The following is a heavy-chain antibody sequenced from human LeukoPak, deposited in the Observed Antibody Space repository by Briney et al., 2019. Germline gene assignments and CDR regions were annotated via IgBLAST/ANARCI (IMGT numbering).Heavy chain of an antibody. CDR3: ARAEGFGELFTYYFDY. CDR2: ISAYNGNT. Sequence: ASVKVSCKASGYTFTSYGISWVRQAPGQGLEWMGWISAYNGNTNYAQKLQGRVTMTTDTSTSTAYMELRSLRSDDTAVYYCARAEGFGELFTYYFDYWGQGTLVTVSS. CDR1: GYTFTSYG. J-gene: IGHJ4*02. D-gene: IGHD3-10*01. V-gene: IGHV1-18*01.